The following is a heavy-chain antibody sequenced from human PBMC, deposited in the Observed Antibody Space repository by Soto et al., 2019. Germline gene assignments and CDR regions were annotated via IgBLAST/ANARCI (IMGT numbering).Heavy chain of an antibody. V-gene: IGHV5-10-1*01. D-gene: IGHD6-19*01. CDR1: GYSFSNHW. CDR3: ARNALGYSGWHYCDY. J-gene: IGHJ4*02. CDR2: NGPTDSDT. Sequence: EVQLVQSGAEVKKPGESLRISCQGSGYSFSNHWVTWVRQMPGGGLEWMGKNGPTDSDTKYSQSLQGHVTMSFDTSISTAYLQWSTLKASDTAMYYCARNALGYSGWHYCDYWGQGTLVIVAS.